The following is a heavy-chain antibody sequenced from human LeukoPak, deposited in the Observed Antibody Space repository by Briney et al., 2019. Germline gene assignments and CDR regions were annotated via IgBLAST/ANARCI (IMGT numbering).Heavy chain of an antibody. J-gene: IGHJ5*02. Sequence: ASVRVSCKASGYTFTGYYMHWVRQAPGQGLEWMGRINPNSGGTNYAQKFQGRVTMTRDTSISTAYMELSRLRSDDTAVYYCARPYYYDSSGYNWFDPWGQGTLVTVSS. D-gene: IGHD3-22*01. V-gene: IGHV1-2*06. CDR1: GYTFTGYY. CDR2: INPNSGGT. CDR3: ARPYYYDSSGYNWFDP.